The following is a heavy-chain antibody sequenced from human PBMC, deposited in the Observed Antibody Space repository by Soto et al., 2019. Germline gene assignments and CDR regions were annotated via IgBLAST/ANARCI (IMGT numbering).Heavy chain of an antibody. CDR3: AKGRGGSGSLTPRVAF. CDR2: ISGGGDTT. D-gene: IGHD3-10*01. Sequence: EVQLLDSGGGLVQPGGSLRLSCAASGFTFNNYAMTWVRQAPGKGLEWVSAISGGGDTTSYADSVKGRFTVSRDGSKNTLYLQMSSLRAEDTALYYCAKGRGGSGSLTPRVAFWGQGTLVTVSS. CDR1: GFTFNNYA. V-gene: IGHV3-23*01. J-gene: IGHJ4*02.